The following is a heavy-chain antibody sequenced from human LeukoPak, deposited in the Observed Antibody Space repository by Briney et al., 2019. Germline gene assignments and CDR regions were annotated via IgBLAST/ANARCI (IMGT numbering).Heavy chain of an antibody. J-gene: IGHJ5*02. Sequence: GASVKVSCKASGYTFTSYGISWVRQAPGQGLEWMGWISAYNGNTNYTQKLQGRVTMTTDTSTSTAYMELSSLRSEDTAVYYCARRAVAGTGFDWFDPWGQGTLVTVSS. CDR1: GYTFTSYG. CDR2: ISAYNGNT. V-gene: IGHV1-18*01. CDR3: ARRAVAGTGFDWFDP. D-gene: IGHD6-19*01.